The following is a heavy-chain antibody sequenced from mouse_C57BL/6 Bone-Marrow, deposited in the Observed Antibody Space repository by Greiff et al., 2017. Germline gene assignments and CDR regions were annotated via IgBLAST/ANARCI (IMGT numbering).Heavy chain of an antibody. CDR1: GYAFSSSW. CDR3: ARGTTGWYFDV. Sequence: QVQLKQSGPELVKPGASVKISCKASGYAFSSSWMNWVKQRPGKGLEWIGRIYPGDGDTNYNGKFKGKATLTADKSSSTAYMQLSSLTSEDSAVYCCARGTTGWYFDVWGTGTTVTVSS. D-gene: IGHD1-1*01. V-gene: IGHV1-82*01. J-gene: IGHJ1*03. CDR2: IYPGDGDT.